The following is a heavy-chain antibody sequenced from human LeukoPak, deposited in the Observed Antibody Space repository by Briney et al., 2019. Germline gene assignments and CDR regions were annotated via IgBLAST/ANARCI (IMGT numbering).Heavy chain of an antibody. Sequence: GGSPRLSCAAPGFTFSRYGMHWVRQAPGKGLEWVAFIRYAGSNKYYADSVKGRFTISRDNSKNPLYLQMNSLRAEDTAVYYCAKWAVVPAATRSRDYYYYYMDVWGKGTTVTVSS. D-gene: IGHD2-2*01. CDR1: GFTFSRYG. J-gene: IGHJ6*03. CDR3: AKWAVVPAATRSRDYYYYYMDV. V-gene: IGHV3-30*02. CDR2: IRYAGSNK.